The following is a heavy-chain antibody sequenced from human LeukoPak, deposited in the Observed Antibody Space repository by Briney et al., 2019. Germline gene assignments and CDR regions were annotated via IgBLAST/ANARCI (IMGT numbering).Heavy chain of an antibody. D-gene: IGHD2-2*01. V-gene: IGHV4-39*02. J-gene: IGHJ5*02. CDR1: DGSISSSTYY. CDR2: VSYSGTT. CDR3: ARETPAVRNNCFDP. Sequence: SETLSLTCTVSDGSISSSTYYWGWVRQPPGKGLEWIGSVSYSGTTYYNTSLRSRVTISIDTSRNQFSLKVTSVTAADTAVYYCARETPAVRNNCFDPWGQGTLVTVSS.